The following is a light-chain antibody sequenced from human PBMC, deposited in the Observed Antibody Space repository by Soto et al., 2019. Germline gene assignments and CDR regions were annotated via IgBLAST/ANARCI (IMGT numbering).Light chain of an antibody. CDR3: QHRANWWT. V-gene: IGKV3-11*01. Sequence: VLTQSPATLSFSPGERATLSCRASENVRTFVDWYQQKPGQAPRLLIYGVSSRATGIPARFSGSGSGTDFTLTISSLEAQDSAVYYCQHRANWWTFGQGTKVDIK. CDR2: GVS. CDR1: ENVRTF. J-gene: IGKJ1*01.